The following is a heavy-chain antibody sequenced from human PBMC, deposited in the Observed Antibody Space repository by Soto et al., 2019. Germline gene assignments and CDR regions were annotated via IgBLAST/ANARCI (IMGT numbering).Heavy chain of an antibody. V-gene: IGHV1-3*01. CDR2: INAGNGNT. D-gene: IGHD6-19*01. CDR1: GYTFTSYA. Sequence: ASVKVSCKASGYTFTSYAMHWVRQAPGQRLEWMGWINAGNGNTKYSQKFQGRVTITRDTSASTAYMELSSLRSEDTAVYYCARGLPLAIAVADPYFDYWGQGTMVTVSS. CDR3: ARGLPLAIAVADPYFDY. J-gene: IGHJ4*02.